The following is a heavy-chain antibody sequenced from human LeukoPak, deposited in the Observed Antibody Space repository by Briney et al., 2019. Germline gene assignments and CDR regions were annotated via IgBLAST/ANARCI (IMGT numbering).Heavy chain of an antibody. CDR1: DDSIYSNKW. Sequence: SGTLSLTCAVFDDSIYSNKWWSWVRQPPGKGLEWIGEISQTGTTYYDPSLKSRTTISIDRSKNHSSLTLTSATAADTAVYFCASHMAVAGTRGFDDWGPGTLVTVSS. CDR3: ASHMAVAGTRGFDD. J-gene: IGHJ4*02. V-gene: IGHV4-4*02. D-gene: IGHD6-19*01. CDR2: ISQTGTT.